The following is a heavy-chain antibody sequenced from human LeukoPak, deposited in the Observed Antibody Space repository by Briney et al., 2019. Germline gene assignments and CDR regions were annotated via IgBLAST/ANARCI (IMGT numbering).Heavy chain of an antibody. V-gene: IGHV4-61*01. D-gene: IGHD6-13*01. CDR3: ARAAPAAAGYDY. CDR2: IYYSGST. J-gene: IGHJ4*02. Sequence: PSETLSLTCTVSGGSVSSRSYYWGWIRLPPGKGLGWIGYIYYSGSTNYNPSLKSRVTISVDTSKNQFSLKLSSVTAADTAVYYCARAAPAAAGYDYWGQGTLVTVSS. CDR1: GGSVSSRSYY.